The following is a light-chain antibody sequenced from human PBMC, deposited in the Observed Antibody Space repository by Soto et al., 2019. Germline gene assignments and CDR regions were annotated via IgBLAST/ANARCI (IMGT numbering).Light chain of an antibody. CDR2: LGS. V-gene: IGKV2-28*01. Sequence: IVMTQSPLSLPVTPGEPASISCRSSQSLLHSNGYTYLDWYLQKPGQSPQLLIYLGSSRASGVPDRFSGSGSGTDFTLKISRVEAEDVGVHYCMQTLQPPQLTFGGGTKVEI. J-gene: IGKJ4*01. CDR3: MQTLQPPQLT. CDR1: QSLLHSNGYTY.